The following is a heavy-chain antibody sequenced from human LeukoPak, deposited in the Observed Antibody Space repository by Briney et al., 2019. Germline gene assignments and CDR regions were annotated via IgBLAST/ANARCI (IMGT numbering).Heavy chain of an antibody. J-gene: IGHJ4*02. V-gene: IGHV3-48*03. CDR1: GFTFSSYE. Sequence: GGSLRLSCAASGFTFSSYEMNWVRQAPGKGLEWVSYISSSGSTIYYADSVKGRFTISRDNAKNSLYLQMNSLRAEDTAVYYCARAPRKRWPPDYWGQGTLVTVSS. D-gene: IGHD6-13*01. CDR2: ISSSGSTI. CDR3: ARAPRKRWPPDY.